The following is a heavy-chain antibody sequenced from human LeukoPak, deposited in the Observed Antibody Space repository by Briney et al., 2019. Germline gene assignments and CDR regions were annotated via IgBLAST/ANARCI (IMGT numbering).Heavy chain of an antibody. J-gene: IGHJ3*02. V-gene: IGHV1-69*06. CDR2: IIPMSDTA. CDR1: GGTFNSYA. Sequence: SVKVSCKASGGTFNSYAISWARQAPGQGLEWMGGIIPMSDTANYPQKFRGRLTITADIPTSTVYMELSSLRSEDTAVYYCAREDDTGRYMGDDAFDIWGQGTMVTVSS. CDR3: AREDDTGRYMGDDAFDI. D-gene: IGHD1-26*01.